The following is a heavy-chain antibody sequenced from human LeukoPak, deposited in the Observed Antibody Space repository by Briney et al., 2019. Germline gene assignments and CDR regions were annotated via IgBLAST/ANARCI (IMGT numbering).Heavy chain of an antibody. Sequence: SETLSLTCTVSGGSITNYYWSWIRQPPGKGLDWMGYIFYSGRTKYKPSLKSRVTLSVDTSKNQFSLKLSSVTAADTAVYYCARADSSYDSGYYAFDIWGQGTMVTVSS. CDR3: ARADSSYDSGYYAFDI. D-gene: IGHD2-15*01. V-gene: IGHV4-59*08. CDR1: GGSITNYY. CDR2: IFYSGRT. J-gene: IGHJ3*02.